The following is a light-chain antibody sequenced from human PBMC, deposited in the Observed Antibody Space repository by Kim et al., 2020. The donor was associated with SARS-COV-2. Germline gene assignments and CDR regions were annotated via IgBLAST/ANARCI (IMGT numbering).Light chain of an antibody. CDR1: QHITNNY. Sequence: EVVLTQSPATLSLSPGERATLSCRASQHITNNYLAWYQQKPGQAPRLLIFGASTRAIGIPDRFSGSGSGTDFTLTIRRLEPEDFAVYFCQHYIALPLTFGGGTKVDIK. CDR2: GAS. CDR3: QHYIALPLT. V-gene: IGKV3-20*01. J-gene: IGKJ4*01.